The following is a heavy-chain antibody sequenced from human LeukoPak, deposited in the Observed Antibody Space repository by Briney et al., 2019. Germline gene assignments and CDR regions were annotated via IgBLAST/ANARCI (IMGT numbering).Heavy chain of an antibody. D-gene: IGHD2-15*01. J-gene: IGHJ3*02. V-gene: IGHV3-30*02. CDR2: IRYDGSNK. CDR3: AKDPQQVAAPEITPGNAFDI. CDR1: GFTFSSYG. Sequence: GGSLRLSCAASGFTFSSYGMHWVRQAPGKGLEWVAFIRYDGSNKYYADSVKGRFTISRDNSKNTLYLQMNSLRAEDTAVYYCAKDPQQVAAPEITPGNAFDIWGQGTMVTVSS.